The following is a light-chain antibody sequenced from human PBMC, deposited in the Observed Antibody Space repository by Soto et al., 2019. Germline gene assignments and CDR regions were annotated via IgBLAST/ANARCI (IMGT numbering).Light chain of an antibody. V-gene: IGKV3-11*01. CDR1: QSVSGY. J-gene: IGKJ4*01. Sequence: EIVLTQSPATLSLSPGERATLSCRASQSVSGYLAWYQQKPGQAPRLLMYEASNRATGIPARFSGSGSGTDFTLPISSLEPEDFAVYYCQQRSNWPSTFGGGTKVEIK. CDR2: EAS. CDR3: QQRSNWPST.